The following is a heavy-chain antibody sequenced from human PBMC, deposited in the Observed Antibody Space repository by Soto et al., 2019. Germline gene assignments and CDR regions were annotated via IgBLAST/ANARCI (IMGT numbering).Heavy chain of an antibody. CDR1: GGSFSGYY. CDR3: ARRNYFYALDV. V-gene: IGHV4-34*01. CDR2: INYSGST. Sequence: PSETLSLTCAVSGGSFSGYYWGWVRKPPGKGLEWVGEINYSGSTNYNPSLKRRVTISVDTSKNQASLKVTSVTAADTAMYYCARRNYFYALDVWGQGTTVTVSS. J-gene: IGHJ6*02.